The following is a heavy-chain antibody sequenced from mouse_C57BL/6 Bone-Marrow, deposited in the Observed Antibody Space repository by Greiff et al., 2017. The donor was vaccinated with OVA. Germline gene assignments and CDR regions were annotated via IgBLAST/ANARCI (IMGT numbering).Heavy chain of an antibody. CDR2: ISDGGSYT. CDR3: ARRGSNWYYFDY. CDR1: GFTFSSYA. J-gene: IGHJ2*01. Sequence: EVKLVESGGGLVKPGGSLKLSCAASGFTFSSYAMSWVRQTPEKRLEWVATISDGGSYTYYPDNVKGRFTISRDNAKNNLYLQMSHLKSEDTAMYYCARRGSNWYYFDYWGQGTTRTVSS. V-gene: IGHV5-4*03. D-gene: IGHD4-1*01.